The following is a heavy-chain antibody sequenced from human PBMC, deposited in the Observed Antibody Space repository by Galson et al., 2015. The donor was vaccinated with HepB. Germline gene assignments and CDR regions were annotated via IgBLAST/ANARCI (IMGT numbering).Heavy chain of an antibody. J-gene: IGHJ6*02. Sequence: SLRLSCATSGLTVSSTYMSWVRQAPGKGLEWVSVIYSGDRTYYADSVKGRFTISRDNSKNTLYLQMNSLRAEDTAVYYCATEGRVGVTKWYYYGMDVWGQGTTVTVSS. CDR1: GLTVSSTY. CDR3: ATEGRVGVTKWYYYGMDV. CDR2: IYSGDRT. D-gene: IGHD1-26*01. V-gene: IGHV3-53*01.